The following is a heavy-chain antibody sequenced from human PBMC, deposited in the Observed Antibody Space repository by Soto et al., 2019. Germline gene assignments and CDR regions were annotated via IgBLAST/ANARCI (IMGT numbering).Heavy chain of an antibody. CDR1: GFNFSNYA. D-gene: IGHD3-3*01. Sequence: EVQLLESGGDFKQPGGSLRLSCEGSGFNFSNYALNWVRQAPGKRLEWVSVISGNSGTTYYAASVKGRFTISRDNSKKTLSLQMNSLRADDTAVYYFAKGRAITVLGVITPFDSWGQGTLVTVSS. CDR2: ISGNSGTT. CDR3: AKGRAITVLGVITPFDS. J-gene: IGHJ4*02. V-gene: IGHV3-23*01.